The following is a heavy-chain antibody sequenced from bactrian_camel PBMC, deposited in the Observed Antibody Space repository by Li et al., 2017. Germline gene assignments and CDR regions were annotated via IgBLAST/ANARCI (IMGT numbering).Heavy chain of an antibody. CDR1: GFTFSNYY. V-gene: IGHV3-2*01. J-gene: IGHJ4*01. CDR2: IYTGDTST. CDR3: ATENYYSDYAPGYGYKY. D-gene: IGHD4*01. Sequence: VQLVESGGGLVQPGGSLRLSCAASGFTFSNYYMSWVRQAPGKGLEWVASIYTGDTSTASADSVKGRFTISRDNAKNTLYLQFNSLKTEDTAMYYCATENYYSDYAPGYGYKYWGQGTQVTVS.